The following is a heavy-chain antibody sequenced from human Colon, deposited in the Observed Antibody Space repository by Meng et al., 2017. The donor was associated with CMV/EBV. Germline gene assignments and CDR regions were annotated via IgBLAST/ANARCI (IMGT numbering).Heavy chain of an antibody. CDR2: IDTTNH. V-gene: IGHV3-30*02. CDR1: GFSFSESG. Sequence: VEVVGSGGGVVQPGGSLRLSCGASGFSFSESGIHWLRQAPGKGLEWASFIDTTNHYYADSVKGRFTISRDDSKRMVYLQMNNLKTEDTAMYFCSNGLLGVQGHWGQGTLVTVSS. D-gene: IGHD3-3*01. J-gene: IGHJ4*02. CDR3: SNGLLGVQGH.